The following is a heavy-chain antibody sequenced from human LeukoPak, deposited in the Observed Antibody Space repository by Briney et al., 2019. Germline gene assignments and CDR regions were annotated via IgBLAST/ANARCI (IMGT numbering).Heavy chain of an antibody. CDR3: ARVPLGRYWFDP. V-gene: IGHV4-34*01. J-gene: IGHJ5*02. CDR1: GGSFSGYY. D-gene: IGHD7-27*01. CDR2: INHSGST. Sequence: PSETLSLTCAVYGGSFSGYYWSWIRQPPGKGLEWIGEINHSGSTDYNPSLKSRVTISVDTSKNQFSLKLSSVTAADTAVYYCARVPLGRYWFDPWGQGTLVTVSS.